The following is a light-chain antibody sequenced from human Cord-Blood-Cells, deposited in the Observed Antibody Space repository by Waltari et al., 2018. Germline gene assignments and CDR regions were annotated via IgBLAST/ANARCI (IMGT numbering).Light chain of an antibody. Sequence: DIVLTQSPGTLSLSPGERATLSCRPSQSVSSSYLAWYQQKPGQAPRLLIYGASSRATGIPDRFSGSGSGTDFTLTISRLEPEDFAVYYCQQYSSSPSYTFGQGTKLEIK. CDR1: QSVSSSY. CDR2: GAS. V-gene: IGKV3-20*01. CDR3: QQYSSSPSYT. J-gene: IGKJ2*01.